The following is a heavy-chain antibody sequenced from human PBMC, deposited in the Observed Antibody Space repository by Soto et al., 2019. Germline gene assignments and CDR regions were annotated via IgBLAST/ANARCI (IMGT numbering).Heavy chain of an antibody. D-gene: IGHD3-3*01. CDR1: GFTFSSYW. CDR2: IKQDGSEK. J-gene: IGHJ6*02. CDR3: ARDCDIVAYDFWGYGMDV. V-gene: IGHV3-7*01. Sequence: EVQLVESGGGLVQPGGSLRLSCAASGFTFSSYWMSWVRQAPGKGLEWVANIKQDGSEKYYVDSVKGRFTISRDNAKNSLYLQMNSLRAEDTAVYYCARDCDIVAYDFWGYGMDVWGQGTTVTVSS.